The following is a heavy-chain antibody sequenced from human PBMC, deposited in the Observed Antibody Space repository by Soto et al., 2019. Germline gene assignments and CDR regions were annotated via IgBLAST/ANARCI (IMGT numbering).Heavy chain of an antibody. CDR1: GGSVSDKTYY. Sequence: SETLSLTCSVSGGSVSDKTYYWSWIRQPPGKRLEWIGYVYYSGTTNYNPSLKSRVTISVDLSKNRFSLRLCSVTTADTALYYCARTTAVPNTLRSRYFFDYWGQGTLVTVSS. CDR3: ARTTAVPNTLRSRYFFDY. J-gene: IGHJ4*02. V-gene: IGHV4-61*01. D-gene: IGHD4-17*01. CDR2: VYYSGTT.